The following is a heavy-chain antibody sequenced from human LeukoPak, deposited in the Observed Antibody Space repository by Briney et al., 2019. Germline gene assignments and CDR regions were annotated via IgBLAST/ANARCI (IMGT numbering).Heavy chain of an antibody. CDR2: IGWDGTNI. V-gene: IGHV3-43*01. Sequence: PGGSLRLSCAASGFTFDRHTMHWVRQPPGKGPEWVSLIGWDGTNIDYADSVKGRFTISRDNSKNFVYLQMHSLSTEDTALYYCTKDMEWGMDVWGQGTTVIVSS. D-gene: IGHD3-3*01. CDR1: GFTFDRHT. J-gene: IGHJ6*02. CDR3: TKDMEWGMDV.